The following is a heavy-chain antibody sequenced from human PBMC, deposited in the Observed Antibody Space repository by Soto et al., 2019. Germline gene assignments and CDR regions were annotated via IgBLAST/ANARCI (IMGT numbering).Heavy chain of an antibody. Sequence: SVKVSCKASGDTFSSYAISWVRQAPGKGLEWMGKIIPTFGRTNYAQKFQGRLTISADDSTSTAYMELRSLVSEDTAVYYCARDPLSSFAMDVWGQGTKGTVSS. CDR3: ARDPLSSFAMDV. CDR1: GDTFSSYA. CDR2: IIPTFGRT. V-gene: IGHV1-69*13. J-gene: IGHJ6*02. D-gene: IGHD6-6*01.